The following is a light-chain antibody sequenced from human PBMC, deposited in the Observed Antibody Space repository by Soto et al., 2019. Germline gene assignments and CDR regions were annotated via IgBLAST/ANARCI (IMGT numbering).Light chain of an antibody. CDR1: SSDVGGYNY. Sequence: QSALTQPPSASGSPGQSVTISCTGTSSDVGGYNYVSWYQQYPGRAPKLMIYEVTKRPSGVPDRFSGSKFGNTAFLTVSGLQAEDEADYYCSSYAASNNFYFVFGGGTKLTVL. V-gene: IGLV2-8*01. J-gene: IGLJ3*02. CDR2: EVT. CDR3: SSYAASNNFYFV.